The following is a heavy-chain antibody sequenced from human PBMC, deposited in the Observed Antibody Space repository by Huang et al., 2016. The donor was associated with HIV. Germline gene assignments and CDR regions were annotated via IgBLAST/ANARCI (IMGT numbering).Heavy chain of an antibody. CDR3: AKDGADEEWDIDY. CDR1: GFRFSPYG. CDR2: ISYDGSNK. Sequence: VQLVESGGGVVQPGRSLRLACAACGFRFSPYGLDWVRQAPGKGLEWGAVISYDGSNKYYAHSVKGRFTISRDTSENKVYLQMNSLRHEDTAVYYCAKDGADEEWDIDYWGQGTLVTVSS. D-gene: IGHD1-26*01. V-gene: IGHV3-30*18. J-gene: IGHJ4*02.